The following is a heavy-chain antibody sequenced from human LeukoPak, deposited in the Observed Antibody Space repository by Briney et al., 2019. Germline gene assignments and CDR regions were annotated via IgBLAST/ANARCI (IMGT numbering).Heavy chain of an antibody. V-gene: IGHV1-69*01. Sequence: SVKVSCKASGGTLSSCAISWVRQAPGQGPEWMGGIIPIFGTANYAQKFQGRVTITADESTSTAYMELSSLRSEDTAVYYCARVSPLRYFDWLGATFDYWGQGTLVTVSS. CDR1: GGTLSSCA. J-gene: IGHJ4*02. CDR3: ARVSPLRYFDWLGATFDY. CDR2: IIPIFGTA. D-gene: IGHD3-9*01.